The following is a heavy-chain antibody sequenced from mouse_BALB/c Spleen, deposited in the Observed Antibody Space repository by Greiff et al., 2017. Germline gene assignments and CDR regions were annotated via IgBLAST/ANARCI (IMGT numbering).Heavy chain of an antibody. CDR1: GYTFTSYW. V-gene: IGHV1-7*01. J-gene: IGHJ4*01. CDR3: ARPYGSSYDAMDY. D-gene: IGHD1-1*01. CDR2: INPSTGYT. Sequence: VQLQESGAELAKPGASVKMSCKASGYTFTSYWMHWVKQRPGQGLEWIGYINPSTGYTEYNQKFKDKATLTADKSSSTAYMQLSSLTSEDSAVYYCARPYGSSYDAMDYWGQGTSVTVSS.